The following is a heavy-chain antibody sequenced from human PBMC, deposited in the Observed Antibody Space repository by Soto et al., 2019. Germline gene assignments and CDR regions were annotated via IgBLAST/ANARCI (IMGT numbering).Heavy chain of an antibody. V-gene: IGHV1-2*02. Sequence: GVSVKVSCKTSGYTFSGFYIHWVRQAPGQGLESMGWIFPDGGGTDYAQKFLGRVTMTRDTSISTAYMELSRLRSGDTAVYYCRVTGVSEVDYWGQGTLVTVSS. CDR3: RVTGVSEVDY. CDR1: GYTFSGFY. D-gene: IGHD2-21*02. J-gene: IGHJ4*02. CDR2: IFPDGGGT.